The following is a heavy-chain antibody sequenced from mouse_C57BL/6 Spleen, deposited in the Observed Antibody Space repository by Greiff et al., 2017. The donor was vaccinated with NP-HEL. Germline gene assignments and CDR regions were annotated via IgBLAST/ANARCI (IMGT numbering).Heavy chain of an antibody. CDR2: ILPGSGST. CDR3: ARGDTPITTGFAY. D-gene: IGHD2-4*01. J-gene: IGHJ3*01. CDR1: GYTFTGYW. Sequence: VQLQQSGAELMKPGASVKLSCKATGYTFTGYWIEWVKQRPGHGLEWIGEILPGSGSTNYNEKFKGKATFTADTSSNTAYMQLSSLTTEDSAIDYCARGDTPITTGFAYWGQGTLVTVSA. V-gene: IGHV1-9*01.